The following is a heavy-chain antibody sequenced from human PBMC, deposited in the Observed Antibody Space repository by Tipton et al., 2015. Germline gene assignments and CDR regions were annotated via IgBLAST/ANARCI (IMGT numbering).Heavy chain of an antibody. V-gene: IGHV4-38-2*02. CDR3: ASEVYDSSAYYSAFDY. CDR1: GGSIDSYY. CDR2: IYHSGST. J-gene: IGHJ4*02. Sequence: TLSLTCTVSGGSIDSYYWSWIRQPPGKGLEWIGSIYHSGSTYYNPSLKSRVTISVDTSKNQFSLRLSSVTAADTAVYYCASEVYDSSAYYSAFDYWGQGTLVTVSS. D-gene: IGHD3-22*01.